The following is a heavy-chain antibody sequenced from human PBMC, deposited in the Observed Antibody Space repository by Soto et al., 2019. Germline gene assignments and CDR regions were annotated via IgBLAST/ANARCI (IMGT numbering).Heavy chain of an antibody. Sequence: PLSLTCTVSGGSISSGGYSWSWIRQTPGKGLEWIGYIYPTGKTYYNPSLENRATLSIDTSQNQFSLQLTSVTAADTAVYFCARDQSGAADFWGPGTLVTVSS. CDR3: ARDQSGAADF. CDR2: IYPTGKT. D-gene: IGHD7-27*01. J-gene: IGHJ4*03. CDR1: GGSISSGGYS. V-gene: IGHV4-30-2*01.